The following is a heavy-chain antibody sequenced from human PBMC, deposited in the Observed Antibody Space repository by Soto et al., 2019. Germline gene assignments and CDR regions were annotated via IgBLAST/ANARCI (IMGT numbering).Heavy chain of an antibody. J-gene: IGHJ4*02. CDR3: ARDRVYGETTFEY. Sequence: SETLSLTCTVSGGTISSGGFYWSWIRQPPGKGLEWIGYVYYTGSTNYTPSLKSRVTISVATSKNQFSLKLTSVTAADTAVYYCARDRVYGETTFEYWGRAILVTVDS. CDR1: GGTISSGGFY. CDR2: VYYTGST. V-gene: IGHV4-61*08. D-gene: IGHD3-10*02.